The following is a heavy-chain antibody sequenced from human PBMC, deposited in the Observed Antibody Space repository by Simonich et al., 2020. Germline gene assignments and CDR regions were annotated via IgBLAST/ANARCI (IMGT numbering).Heavy chain of an antibody. V-gene: IGHV1-2*02. D-gene: IGHD6-6*01. Sequence: QVQLVQSGAEVKKPGASVKVSCKASGYTFTGYHMHWVRQAPGQGLEGMGWSNPNSGGTNYAQKFQGRVTMNRDTSISTAYMELSRLRSDDTAVYYCARDRAARYYYYYYMDVWGKGTTVTVSS. CDR2: SNPNSGGT. CDR1: GYTFTGYH. CDR3: ARDRAARYYYYYYMDV. J-gene: IGHJ6*03.